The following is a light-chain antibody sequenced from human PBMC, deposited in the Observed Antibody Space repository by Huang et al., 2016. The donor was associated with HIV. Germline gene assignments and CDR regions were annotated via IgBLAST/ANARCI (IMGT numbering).Light chain of an antibody. CDR3: QQYYRLPQT. CDR2: GAA. CDR1: QSVLYSSNGKTY. Sequence: DIVMTQSPDSLTVSLGERATIKCRSSQSVLYSSNGKTYLAWFQQKPGRAPRLLIYGAAARESGVPERFSGGGSGTDFTLTIDRLEAEEAAIYYCQQYYRLPQTFGQGTRVEIK. V-gene: IGKV4-1*01. J-gene: IGKJ1*01.